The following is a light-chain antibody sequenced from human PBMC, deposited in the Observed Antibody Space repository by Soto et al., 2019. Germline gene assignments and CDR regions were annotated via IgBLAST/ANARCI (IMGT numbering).Light chain of an antibody. CDR3: QQYVRSPWT. V-gene: IGKV3-20*01. Sequence: EIVLTQSPGTLSLSPGERAPHPSRPSQSVSSSYLAWYQQKPGQAPRLLIYGASSRAEGISDRFSGSGSGTDFILTIRRLEPEDFAVYYCQQYVRSPWTFGQGTKV. J-gene: IGKJ1*01. CDR2: GAS. CDR1: QSVSSSY.